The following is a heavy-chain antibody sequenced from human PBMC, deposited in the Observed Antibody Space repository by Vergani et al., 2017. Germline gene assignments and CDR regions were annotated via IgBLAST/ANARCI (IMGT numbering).Heavy chain of an antibody. V-gene: IGHV3-30-3*01. J-gene: IGHJ4*02. CDR1: GFTFSSYA. CDR2: ISYDGSNK. CDR3: ARDRHDSSPSGIDY. Sequence: VQLLESGGGLVQPGGSLRLSCAASGFTFSSYAMSWVRQAPGKGLEWVAVISYDGSNKYYADSVKGRFTISRDNSKNTLYLQMNSLRAEDTAVYYCARDRHDSSPSGIDYWGQGTLVTVSS. D-gene: IGHD3-22*01.